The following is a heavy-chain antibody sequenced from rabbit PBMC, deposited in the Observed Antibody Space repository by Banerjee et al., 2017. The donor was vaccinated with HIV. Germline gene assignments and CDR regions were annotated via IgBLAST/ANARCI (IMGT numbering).Heavy chain of an antibody. D-gene: IGHD1-1*01. CDR1: AFYFSNNYE. Sequence: QEQLEESGGDLVKPEGSLTLTCTASAFYFSNNYEMCWVRQAPGKGLEWIACINTSSGNTFYASGAKGRFTITKTSSTTVILQMTMLTASDTATYCGARDLTGIIGCNFGLWGPVTLVTV. J-gene: IGHJ4*01. V-gene: IGHV1S45*01. CDR2: INTSSGNT. CDR3: ARDLTGIIGCNFGL.